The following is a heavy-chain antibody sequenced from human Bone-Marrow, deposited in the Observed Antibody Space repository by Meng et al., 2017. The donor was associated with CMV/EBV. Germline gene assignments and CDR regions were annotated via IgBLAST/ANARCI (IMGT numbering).Heavy chain of an antibody. J-gene: IGHJ6*02. D-gene: IGHD3-10*01. V-gene: IGHV4-38-2*02. Sequence: SETLSLTCTVSGYSISSGYYWGWIRQPPGKGLEWIGSIYHSGSTYYNPSLKSRVTISVDTSKNQFSLKLSSVTAADTAVYYCARDRLTMVRGVISGGYYGMYVWGQGTTVTVSS. CDR3: ARDRLTMVRGVISGGYYGMYV. CDR2: IYHSGST. CDR1: GYSISSGYY.